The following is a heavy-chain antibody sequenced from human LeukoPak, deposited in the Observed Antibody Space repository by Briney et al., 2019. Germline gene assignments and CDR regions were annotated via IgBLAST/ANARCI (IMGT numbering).Heavy chain of an antibody. CDR3: APNWDNWFDP. Sequence: SETLSLTCAVYGGSFSDYYWGWIRQSPEKGLEWIGEINHSGSTVYNPSLKSRVTISVDTSKSQLSLKLNSVTAADTAMYYCAPNWDNWFDPWGQGTLVTVFS. V-gene: IGHV4-34*01. J-gene: IGHJ5*02. CDR1: GGSFSDYY. D-gene: IGHD3-16*01. CDR2: INHSGST.